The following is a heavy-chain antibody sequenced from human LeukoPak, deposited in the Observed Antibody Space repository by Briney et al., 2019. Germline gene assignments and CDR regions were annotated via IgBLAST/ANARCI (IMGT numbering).Heavy chain of an antibody. J-gene: IGHJ6*03. CDR2: IYYSGDT. V-gene: IGHV4-59*01. D-gene: IGHD5-18*01. Sequence: SSETLSLTCTVSDGAIAGYSWSWIRQAPGKGLEWIGYIYYSGDTKYNPSLKSRVTISVDTSKNQFSLKLSSVTAADTAVYYCARGGYSYGGYYMDVWGKGTTVTVSS. CDR3: ARGGYSYGGYYMDV. CDR1: DGAIAGYS.